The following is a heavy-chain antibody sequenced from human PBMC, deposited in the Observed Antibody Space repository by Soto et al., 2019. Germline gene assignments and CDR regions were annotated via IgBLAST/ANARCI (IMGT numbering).Heavy chain of an antibody. Sequence: ASVKVSCKASGGTFSSYAISWVRQAPGQGLEWMGWINPNSGGTNYAQKFQGWVTMTRDTSISTAYMELSRLRSDDTAVYYCARDRQLVRAYYYYYGMDVWGQGTTVTVSS. CDR2: INPNSGGT. D-gene: IGHD6-6*01. V-gene: IGHV1-2*04. CDR1: GGTFSSYA. J-gene: IGHJ6*02. CDR3: ARDRQLVRAYYYYYGMDV.